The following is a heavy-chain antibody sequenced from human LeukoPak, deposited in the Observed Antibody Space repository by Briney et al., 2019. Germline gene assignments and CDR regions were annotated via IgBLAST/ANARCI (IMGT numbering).Heavy chain of an antibody. V-gene: IGHV4-31*03. CDR1: GGSISSGGYY. J-gene: IGHJ4*02. CDR3: ARAAGTPAALVFDY. D-gene: IGHD5-18*01. Sequence: SETLSLTCTVSGGSISSGGYYWSWIRQHPGKGLEWIGYVYYSGSTYYNPSLKSRVTISVDTSKNQFSLKLSSVTAADTAVYYCARAAGTPAALVFDYWGQGTLVTVSS. CDR2: VYYSGST.